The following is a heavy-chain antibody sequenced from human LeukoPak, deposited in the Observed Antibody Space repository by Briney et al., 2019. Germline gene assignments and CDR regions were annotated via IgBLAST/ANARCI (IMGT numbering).Heavy chain of an antibody. J-gene: IGHJ6*03. CDR3: AKGQNYYYYYMDV. Sequence: GGSLRLSCAASGFTFGDYGMSWVRQAPGKGLEWVSAISWNGGGIAYADSVKGRFTISRDNAKNSLYLQMNSPRAEDTAFYYCAKGQNYYYYYMDVWGKGTTVTVSS. V-gene: IGHV3-20*04. CDR1: GFTFGDYG. CDR2: ISWNGGGI.